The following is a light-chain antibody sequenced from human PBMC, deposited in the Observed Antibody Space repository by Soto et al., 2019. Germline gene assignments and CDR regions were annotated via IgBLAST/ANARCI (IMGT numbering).Light chain of an antibody. V-gene: IGKV1-39*01. CDR3: QQSYSTPT. J-gene: IGKJ2*01. CDR2: AAS. CDR1: QSISIY. Sequence: EIQMTQSPSYLSESVGDKVTITCRASQSISIYLNWYQQKPGKAPKLLIYAASSLQSGVPSRFSGSGSGTDFTLTISSLQPEDFATYYCQQSYSTPTFGQGTKLEIK.